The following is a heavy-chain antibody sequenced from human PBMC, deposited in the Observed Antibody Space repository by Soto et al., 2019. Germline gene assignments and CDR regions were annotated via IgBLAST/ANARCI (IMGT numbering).Heavy chain of an antibody. Sequence: VGSLRLSCTTSGFTFNNYGMHWVRQAQDKGLEWVAIIWYDGSNKYYADSVKGRFTISRDNSRNTLYLQMNSLRAEDTALYYCARADCTGAYCYSWPFNYGVDVWGQGTTVTVSS. CDR2: IWYDGSNK. D-gene: IGHD2-15*01. J-gene: IGHJ6*02. V-gene: IGHV3-33*08. CDR3: ARADCTGAYCYSWPFNYGVDV. CDR1: GFTFNNYG.